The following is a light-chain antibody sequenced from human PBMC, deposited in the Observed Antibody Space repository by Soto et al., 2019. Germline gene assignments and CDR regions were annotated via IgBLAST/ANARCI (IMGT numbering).Light chain of an antibody. CDR1: HNDIGTYDY. CDR3: SSFTSNRIYV. V-gene: IGLV2-14*03. J-gene: IGLJ1*01. Sequence: QSALTQPTSVSGSPGQSITISCTGTHNDIGTYDYVSWYQQHPGRAPRLLFHGVTTRPSGISGRFSASKSGLTASLTISGLQPEDEADYYCSSFTSNRIYVFGPGTKLTVL. CDR2: GVT.